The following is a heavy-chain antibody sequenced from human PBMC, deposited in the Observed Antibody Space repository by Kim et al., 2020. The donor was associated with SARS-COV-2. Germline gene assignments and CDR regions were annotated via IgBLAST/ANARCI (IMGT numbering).Heavy chain of an antibody. D-gene: IGHD3-10*01. J-gene: IGHJ4*02. CDR3: ARERHSYGSRLDY. Sequence: GGSLRLSCAASGFTFSSQGMHWVRQAPGKGLEWVAIIWSDGSNIDYADSVKGRFTISRDNFKNTLYLQMNSLRAEDTAVYYCARERHSYGSRLDYWGLGTLVTVSS. CDR1: GFTFSSQG. CDR2: IWSDGSNI. V-gene: IGHV3-33*01.